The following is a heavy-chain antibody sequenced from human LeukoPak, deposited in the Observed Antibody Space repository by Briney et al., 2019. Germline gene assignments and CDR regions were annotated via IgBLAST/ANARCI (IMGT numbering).Heavy chain of an antibody. Sequence: GGSLRLSCAASGFTFSSYAMSRVRQAPGKGLEWVSAISGSGGSTYYADSVKGRFTISRDNSKNTLYLQMNSLRAEDTAVYYCAKVRDSGSLDYYFDYWGQGTLVTVSS. V-gene: IGHV3-23*01. CDR2: ISGSGGST. CDR3: AKVRDSGSLDYYFDY. J-gene: IGHJ4*02. CDR1: GFTFSSYA. D-gene: IGHD3-10*01.